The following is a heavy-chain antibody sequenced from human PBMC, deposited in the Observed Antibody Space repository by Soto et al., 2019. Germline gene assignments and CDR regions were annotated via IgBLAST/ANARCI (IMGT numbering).Heavy chain of an antibody. J-gene: IGHJ4*02. Sequence: GASVKVSCKASGYTFTGYYMHWVRQAPGQGLEWMGWINPNSGGTNYAQKFQGRVTMTRDTSISTAYMELSRLRSDDTAVYYCARLPIVATRDVDYWGQGTLVTVSS. CDR3: ARLPIVATRDVDY. V-gene: IGHV1-2*02. CDR2: INPNSGGT. D-gene: IGHD5-12*01. CDR1: GYTFTGYY.